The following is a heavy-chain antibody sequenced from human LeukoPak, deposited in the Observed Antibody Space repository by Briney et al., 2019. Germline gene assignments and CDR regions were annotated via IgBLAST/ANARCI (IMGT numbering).Heavy chain of an antibody. CDR1: GFTFSSYA. Sequence: GGSLRLSCAASGFTFSSYAMHWVRQAPGKGLEYVSAISSNGVSTYYANSVKGRFTISRDNSKNTLYLQMGSLRAEDMAVYYCATIPSQNPGDAFDIWGQGTMVTVSS. CDR2: ISSNGVST. D-gene: IGHD2-2*02. CDR3: ATIPSQNPGDAFDI. J-gene: IGHJ3*02. V-gene: IGHV3-64*01.